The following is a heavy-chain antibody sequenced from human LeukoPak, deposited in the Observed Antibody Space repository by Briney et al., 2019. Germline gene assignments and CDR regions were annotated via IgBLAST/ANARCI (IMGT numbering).Heavy chain of an antibody. J-gene: IGHJ4*02. CDR3: TRESGSGNYYYDY. V-gene: IGHV3-33*01. CDR2: IWFDGSSE. D-gene: IGHD3-10*01. Sequence: GGSLRLSCAASGFTFSSYGMHWVRQAPGKGLEWVAVIWFDGSSEYYADSVKGRFTISRDNSKNTLYLQMNSLRAEDTAVYYRTRESGSGNYYYDYWGQGTLVTVSS. CDR1: GFTFSSYG.